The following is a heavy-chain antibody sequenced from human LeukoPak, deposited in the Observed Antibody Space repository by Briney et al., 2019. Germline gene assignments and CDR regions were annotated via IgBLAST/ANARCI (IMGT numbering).Heavy chain of an antibody. J-gene: IGHJ5*02. Sequence: GGSLRLSCAASGFTFSDYEMNWVRQAPGKGLEWVSYISNSASIIYYSDSVKGRFTISRDNTKNSLYLQMNSLRAEDTAVYYCARDFSWYREGVSWFDPWGQGTLVTVSS. D-gene: IGHD6-13*01. CDR1: GFTFSDYE. CDR3: ARDFSWYREGVSWFDP. CDR2: ISNSASII. V-gene: IGHV3-48*03.